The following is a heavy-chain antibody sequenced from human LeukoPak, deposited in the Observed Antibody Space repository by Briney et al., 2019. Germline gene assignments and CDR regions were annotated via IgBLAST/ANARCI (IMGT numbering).Heavy chain of an antibody. D-gene: IGHD3-22*01. Sequence: PGGSLRLSCAASGFTFSNYAIHWVRQAPGKGLEWVAVIPYDGSNKYYADSVKGRFTISRDNFKNTLYLQMNSLRAEDTAVCYCARDSGYYDSSLGHGDYWGQGTLVTVSS. V-gene: IGHV3-30-3*01. CDR3: ARDSGYYDSSLGHGDY. CDR1: GFTFSNYA. J-gene: IGHJ4*02. CDR2: IPYDGSNK.